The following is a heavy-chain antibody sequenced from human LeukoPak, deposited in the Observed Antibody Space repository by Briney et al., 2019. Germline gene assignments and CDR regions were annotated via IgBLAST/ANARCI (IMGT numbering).Heavy chain of an antibody. J-gene: IGHJ4*02. CDR1: GFSFSTYS. Sequence: GGSLRLSCTASGFSFSTYSMNWVRQAPGKGLEWVSYIVGSSSNIYYADSVKGRFTISRDNPKNSLYLQMDSMRAEDTAVYYCATDSPETAAFDYWGQGTLVTVSS. D-gene: IGHD1-1*01. CDR2: IVGSSSNI. V-gene: IGHV3-48*04. CDR3: ATDSPETAAFDY.